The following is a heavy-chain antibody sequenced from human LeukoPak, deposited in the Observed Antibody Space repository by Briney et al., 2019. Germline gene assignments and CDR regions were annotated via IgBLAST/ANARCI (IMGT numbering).Heavy chain of an antibody. J-gene: IGHJ4*02. CDR3: ARDLRAVAHDFDC. CDR2: IRSKAYGGTA. CDR1: GFTFGDHG. V-gene: IGHV3-49*03. D-gene: IGHD6-19*01. Sequence: GGSLRLSCTASGFTFGDHGLNWFRQAPGKGLEWVGFIRSKAYGGTAEYAASVKGRFTISRDDSENIAYEEMNSLKSEDTAVYYCARDLRAVAHDFDCWGQGTLVTVSS.